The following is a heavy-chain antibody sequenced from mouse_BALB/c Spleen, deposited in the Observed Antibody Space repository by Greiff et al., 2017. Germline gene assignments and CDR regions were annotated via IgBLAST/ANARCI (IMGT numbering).Heavy chain of an antibody. D-gene: IGHD4-1*01. CDR2: SRNKANDYTT. CDR1: GFTFSDFY. CDR3: ARDAWDAGDY. J-gene: IGHJ4*01. V-gene: IGHV7-1*02. Sequence: EVKVVESGGGLVQPGGSLRLSCATSGFTFSDFYMEWVRQPPGKRLEWIAASRNKANDYTTEYSASVKGRFIVSRDTSQSILYLQMNALRAEDTAMYYCARDAWDAGDYWGQGTSVTVSS.